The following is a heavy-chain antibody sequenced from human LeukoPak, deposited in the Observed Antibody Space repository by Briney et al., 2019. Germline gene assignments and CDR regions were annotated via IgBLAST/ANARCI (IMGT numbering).Heavy chain of an antibody. CDR1: GGTFSSYA. V-gene: IGHV1-69*01. D-gene: IGHD3-10*01. J-gene: IGHJ5*02. CDR3: ARGPSGYGSGSYYYWFDP. Sequence: SVKVSCKASGGTFSSYAISWVRQAPGQGLEWMGGIIPIFGTANYAQKFQGRVTITADESTSTAYMELSSLRSEDTAVYYCARGPSGYGSGSYYYWFDPWGQGTLVTVSS. CDR2: IIPIFGTA.